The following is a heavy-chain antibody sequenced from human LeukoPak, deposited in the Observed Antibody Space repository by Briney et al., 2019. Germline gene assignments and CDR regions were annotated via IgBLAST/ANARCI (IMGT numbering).Heavy chain of an antibody. J-gene: IGHJ5*02. D-gene: IGHD5/OR15-5a*01. CDR1: GFTFSDYY. CDR3: ASLSLFYGFDP. Sequence: AGSLRLSCAASGFTFSDYYMSWIRQAPGKGLEWVSYISSSGSTIYYADSVKGRFTISRDNAKNSLYLQMNSLRAEDTAVYYCASLSLFYGFDPWGQGTLVTVSS. V-gene: IGHV3-11*04. CDR2: ISSSGSTI.